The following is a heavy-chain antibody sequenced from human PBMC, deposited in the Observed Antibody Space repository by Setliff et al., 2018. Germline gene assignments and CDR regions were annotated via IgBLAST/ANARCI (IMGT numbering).Heavy chain of an antibody. CDR2: RKHSGRT. CDR1: GGSFSTYY. J-gene: IGHJ4*01. Sequence: SETLSLTCAVYGGSFSTYYWIWIRQPPGKGLEWIGERKHSGRTHKNTSLKRRVTIXXXXAKTXFSLKLSSVTAADTAVYYCAXXXXXXXIXXDHXGXGXXVT. CDR3: AXXXXXXXIXXDH. D-gene: IGHD3-10*01. V-gene: IGHV4-34*01.